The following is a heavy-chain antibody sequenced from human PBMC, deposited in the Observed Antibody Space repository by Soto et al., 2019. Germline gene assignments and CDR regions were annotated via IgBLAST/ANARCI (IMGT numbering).Heavy chain of an antibody. CDR3: TTSNLGVDF. V-gene: IGHV3-15*01. Sequence: PGGSLRLSCAASGLIFSDVWMTWVRQAPGKGLEWVGRIKTKPDDGTIDYAAPVRGRFTISRGDSKNTLYLQMTSLTPGDTGVYYCTTSNLGVDFWGPGTLVTVSS. J-gene: IGHJ4*02. D-gene: IGHD1-1*01. CDR2: IKTKPDDGTI. CDR1: GLIFSDVW.